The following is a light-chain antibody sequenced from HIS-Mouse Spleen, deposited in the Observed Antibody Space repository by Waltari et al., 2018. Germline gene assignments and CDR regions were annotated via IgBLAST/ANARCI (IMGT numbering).Light chain of an antibody. CDR1: SSNIGTTY. V-gene: IGLV1-51*01. CDR3: GTWDSSLSAWV. CDR2: DNN. J-gene: IGLJ3*02. Sequence: QSVLTQPPSVSAAPGQKVTISCSGSSSNIGTTYVSWYQQLPGTAPKLLIYDNNKRPSGIPDRFSGSKSGTSATLGITGLQTGDEADYYCGTWDSSLSAWVFGGGTKLTVL.